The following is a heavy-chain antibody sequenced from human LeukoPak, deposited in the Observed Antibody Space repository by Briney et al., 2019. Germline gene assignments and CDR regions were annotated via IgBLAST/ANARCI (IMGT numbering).Heavy chain of an antibody. J-gene: IGHJ4*02. V-gene: IGHV3-21*01. Sequence: GGSLRLSCAASGFTFSSYSMNWVRQAPGKGLEWVSSISSSSSYIYYADSVKGRFTISRDNAKNSLYLQINSLRAEDTAVYYCARDLGGWFFDYWGQGTLVTVSS. CDR3: ARDLGGWFFDY. CDR1: GFTFSSYS. D-gene: IGHD6-19*01. CDR2: ISSSSSYI.